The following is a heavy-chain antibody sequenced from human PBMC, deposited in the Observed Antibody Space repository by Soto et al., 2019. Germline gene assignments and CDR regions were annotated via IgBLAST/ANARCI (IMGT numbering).Heavy chain of an antibody. Sequence: QVQLVQSGAEVKKPGSSVKVSCKASGATLNTFINYGITWVRQAPGQGLEWMGGIIPVFGTANYAQKFQGIVTISADESTRTAYMELSSLRSEDTAVYYCARGAATNIVVVMDDAFEIWGQGTMVTVSS. V-gene: IGHV1-69*12. D-gene: IGHD3-22*01. CDR1: GATLNTFINYG. CDR2: IIPVFGTA. J-gene: IGHJ3*02. CDR3: ARGAATNIVVVMDDAFEI.